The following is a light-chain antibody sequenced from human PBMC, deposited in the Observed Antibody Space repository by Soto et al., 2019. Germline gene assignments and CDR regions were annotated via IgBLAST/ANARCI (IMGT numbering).Light chain of an antibody. Sequence: QSALTQPPSASGSPGQSVTISCTGTSSDVGAYNYVSWYQQHAGKAPKLVIYEVTKRPSGVPDRFSGSKSANTASLTVSGLQAEDEADYYCRSFASRHTWVFGGGTKLIVL. CDR1: SSDVGAYNY. CDR3: RSFASRHTWV. J-gene: IGLJ3*02. V-gene: IGLV2-8*01. CDR2: EVT.